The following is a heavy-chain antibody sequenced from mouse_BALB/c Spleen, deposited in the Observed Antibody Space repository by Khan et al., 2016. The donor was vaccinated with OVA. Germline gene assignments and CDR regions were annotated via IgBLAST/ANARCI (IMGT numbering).Heavy chain of an antibody. Sequence: EVELVESGAELVKPGASVKLSCTASGFNIKDTHMHWVKQRPEQGLEWIGRIDPANDNSKYDPRFQGKATITADTSSNTAYLHLSSLTYEDTAVYYGATAGTGDYFDYWGQGTTLTVSS. CDR1: GFNIKDTH. V-gene: IGHV14-3*02. CDR2: IDPANDNS. CDR3: ATAGTGDYFDY. J-gene: IGHJ2*01. D-gene: IGHD4-1*01.